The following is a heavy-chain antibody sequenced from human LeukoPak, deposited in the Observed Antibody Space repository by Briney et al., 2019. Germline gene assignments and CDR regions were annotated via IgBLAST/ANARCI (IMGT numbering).Heavy chain of an antibody. Sequence: GESLKVSCKGSVYSFTTYWISWVRQMPGKGLDWMGRIDSSDCYTNYSPSFRGHVTISADKSISTAYLQWSSLKASDTAIYYCARRLSGYETAFDIWGQGTMVTASS. D-gene: IGHD5-12*01. V-gene: IGHV5-10-1*01. CDR2: IDSSDCYT. CDR3: ARRLSGYETAFDI. J-gene: IGHJ3*02. CDR1: VYSFTTYW.